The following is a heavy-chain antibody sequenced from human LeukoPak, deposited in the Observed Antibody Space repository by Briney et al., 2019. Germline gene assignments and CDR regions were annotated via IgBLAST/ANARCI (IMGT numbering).Heavy chain of an antibody. J-gene: IGHJ4*02. CDR2: IYYSGST. D-gene: IGHD7-27*01. CDR1: GGSISSGDCY. CDR3: AREALTGESVVDY. Sequence: KASETLSLTCTVSGGSISSGDCYWSWIRQPPGKGLEWIGYIYYSGSTYYNPSLKSRLTISVDTSKNQFSLKLSSVTAADTAVYYCAREALTGESVVDYWGQGTLVTVSS. V-gene: IGHV4-30-4*01.